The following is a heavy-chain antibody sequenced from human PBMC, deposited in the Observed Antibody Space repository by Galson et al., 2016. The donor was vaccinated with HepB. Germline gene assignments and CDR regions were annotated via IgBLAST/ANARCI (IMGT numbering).Heavy chain of an antibody. D-gene: IGHD3-3*01. CDR2: ISHDAIHT. Sequence: SLRLSCATSGFTFSDYPMYWIRQAPGEGLEWAARISHDAIHTSYADSLKGRFTISRDNSKNTLYLQMSSLRAEDTAVYYCASLRFKGFDLWGRGTLVTVSS. V-gene: IGHV3-30*14. J-gene: IGHJ2*01. CDR3: ASLRFKGFDL. CDR1: GFTFSDYP.